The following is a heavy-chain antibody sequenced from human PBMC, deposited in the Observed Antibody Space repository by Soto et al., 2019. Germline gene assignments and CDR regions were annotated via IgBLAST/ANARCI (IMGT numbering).Heavy chain of an antibody. CDR3: AHKGGRGAGMDV. J-gene: IGHJ6*02. CDR2: IYWDDDK. Sequence: QITLKESGPTLVKPTQTLTLTCSLSGFSLSTSGVGVVWIRQPPGKALEWLALIYWDDDKRYSPFLKSRLTIXKXSSKNQVALTMTKMDPVDTATYYCAHKGGRGAGMDVWGQGTTVTVSS. CDR1: GFSLSTSGVG. D-gene: IGHD2-15*01. V-gene: IGHV2-5*02.